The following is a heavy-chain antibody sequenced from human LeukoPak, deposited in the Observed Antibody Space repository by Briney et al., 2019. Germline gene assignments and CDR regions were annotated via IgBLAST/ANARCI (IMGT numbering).Heavy chain of an antibody. CDR2: INHSGST. Sequence: PSETQSLTCAVYGGSFSGYYWSWIRQPPGKGLEWIGEINHSGSTNYNPSLKSRVTISVDTSKNQFSLKLSSVTAADTAVYYCARGSRKGWYFDLWGRGTLVTVSS. J-gene: IGHJ2*01. CDR1: GGSFSGYY. CDR3: ARGSRKGWYFDL. V-gene: IGHV4-34*01.